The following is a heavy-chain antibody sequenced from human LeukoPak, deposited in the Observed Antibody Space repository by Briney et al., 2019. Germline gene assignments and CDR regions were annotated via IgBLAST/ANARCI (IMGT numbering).Heavy chain of an antibody. J-gene: IGHJ5*02. V-gene: IGHV4-34*01. D-gene: IGHD6-19*01. CDR1: GGSFSGYY. CDR2: INHSGST. CDR3: ARIAVAGARGPWFDP. Sequence: PSETLSLTCAVCGGSFSGYYWSWIRQPPGKGLEWIGEINHSGSTNYNPSLKSRVTISVDTSKNQFSLKLSSVTAADTAVYYCARIAVAGARGPWFDPWGQGTLVTVSS.